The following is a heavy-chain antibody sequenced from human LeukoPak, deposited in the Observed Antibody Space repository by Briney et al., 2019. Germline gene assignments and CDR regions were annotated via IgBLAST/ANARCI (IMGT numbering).Heavy chain of an antibody. Sequence: GASVKVSCKASGYTFNSYGISWVRQAPGQGLEWMGWISSYNGNTKYAQKLQGRVIMTTDTSTSTAYLELRSLRSDDTAVYYCAREVATITVAAAGGIDYWGQGTLVTVSS. CDR2: ISSYNGNT. V-gene: IGHV1-18*01. D-gene: IGHD5-12*01. CDR1: GYTFNSYG. J-gene: IGHJ4*02. CDR3: AREVATITVAAAGGIDY.